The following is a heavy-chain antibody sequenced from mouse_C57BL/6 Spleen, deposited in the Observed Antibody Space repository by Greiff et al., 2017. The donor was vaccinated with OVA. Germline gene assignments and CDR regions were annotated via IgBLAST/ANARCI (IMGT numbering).Heavy chain of an antibody. Sequence: QVQLQQPGAELVKPGASVKMSCKASGYTFTSYWITWVKQRPGQGLEWIGDIYPGSGSTNYNEKFKSKATLTVDTSSSTAYMQLSSLTSEDSAVDYCARSRDYDGGDAMDYWGQGTSVTVSS. CDR1: GYTFTSYW. CDR3: ARSRDYDGGDAMDY. V-gene: IGHV1-55*01. J-gene: IGHJ4*01. D-gene: IGHD2-4*01. CDR2: IYPGSGST.